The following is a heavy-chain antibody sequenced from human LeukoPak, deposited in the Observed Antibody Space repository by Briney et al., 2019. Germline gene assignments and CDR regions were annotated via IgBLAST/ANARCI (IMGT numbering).Heavy chain of an antibody. CDR1: GGTFSSYA. CDR3: AWWSGYWDDDAFDI. Sequence: SVKVSCTAFGGTFSSYAISWVRQAPGQGLEWMGGIIPIFGTANYAQKFQGRVTITADESTSTAYMELSSLRSEDTAVYYCAWWSGYWDDDAFDIRGQGTMVTVSS. D-gene: IGHD3-3*01. J-gene: IGHJ3*02. CDR2: IIPIFGTA. V-gene: IGHV1-69*13.